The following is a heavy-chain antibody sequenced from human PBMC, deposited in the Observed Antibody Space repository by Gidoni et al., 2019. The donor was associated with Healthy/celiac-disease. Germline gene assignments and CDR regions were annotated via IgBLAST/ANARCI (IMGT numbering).Heavy chain of an antibody. V-gene: IGHV4-39*01. CDR1: GGSISSSTSY. CDR3: ATSPPPTYYDFWSGYYLFDY. CDR2: IDYSGCT. Sequence: QLQLQESGPGLVKPSETLSRTCTVSGGSISSSTSYWGWIRQPPGKGLEWIGSIDYSGCTSHHPSLKIRFTISVDTSKNQFSLKLSSVTAADTAVYYCATSPPPTYYDFWSGYYLFDYWVQGTLVTVAS. J-gene: IGHJ4*02. D-gene: IGHD3-3*01.